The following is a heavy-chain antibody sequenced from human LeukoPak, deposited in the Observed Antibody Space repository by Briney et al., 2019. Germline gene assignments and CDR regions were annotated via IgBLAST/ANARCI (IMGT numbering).Heavy chain of an antibody. Sequence: ASVKVSCKASGYTFTSYGISWVRQAPGQGLEWMGWISAYNGNTNYAQKLQGRVTMTTDTSTSTAYMELRSLRSDDTAVYYCARDLAWHGDFPDDYYYGMDVWGQGATVTVSS. CDR3: ARDLAWHGDFPDDYYYGMDV. V-gene: IGHV1-18*01. CDR1: GYTFTSYG. CDR2: ISAYNGNT. D-gene: IGHD4-17*01. J-gene: IGHJ6*02.